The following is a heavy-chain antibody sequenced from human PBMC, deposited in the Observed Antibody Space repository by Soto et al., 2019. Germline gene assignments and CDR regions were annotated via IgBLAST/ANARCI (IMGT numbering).Heavy chain of an antibody. Sequence: QVQLQESGPGLVKPSETLSLTCTVSVGSVSSGSYYWRWIRQPPGKGLEWIGYIYYSGSTNYNPSLKSRVTISVDTAKNQLSLKLSSVTAADTAVYYCARGWSYPYYYDMDVWGQGTTVTVSS. CDR2: IYYSGST. V-gene: IGHV4-61*01. D-gene: IGHD1-26*01. CDR1: VGSVSSGSYY. CDR3: ARGWSYPYYYDMDV. J-gene: IGHJ6*02.